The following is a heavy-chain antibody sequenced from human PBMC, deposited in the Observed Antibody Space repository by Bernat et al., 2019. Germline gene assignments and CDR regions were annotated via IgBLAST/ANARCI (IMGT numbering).Heavy chain of an antibody. V-gene: IGHV2-5*02. J-gene: IGHJ3*02. D-gene: IGHD1-26*01. Sequence: QITLKESGPTLVKPTQTLTLTCTFSGFSLSTSGVGVGWIRQPPGNALEWLALIYWDDDKRYSPSLKSRLTITKDTSKNQVVLTMTNMDPVDTATYYCAHSLVGATFADAFDIWGQGTMVTVSS. CDR3: AHSLVGATFADAFDI. CDR2: IYWDDDK. CDR1: GFSLSTSGVG.